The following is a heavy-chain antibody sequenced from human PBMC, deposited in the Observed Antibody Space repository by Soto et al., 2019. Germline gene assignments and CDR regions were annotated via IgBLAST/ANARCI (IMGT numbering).Heavy chain of an antibody. J-gene: IGHJ4*02. CDR2: ITSKTGDQ. V-gene: IGHV3-21*06. D-gene: IGHD3-22*01. CDR1: GFSFNKYS. Sequence: EVRLVESGGGLVKPGGSLRLSCAASGFSFNKYSMNWVRQAPGKGLEWVSSITSKTGDQYYADSVKGRFIISRDNTKNSLSLQVTSLRDDDTAVYCCARDLMPNDRGLGDLAYWGQGTLVTVSS. CDR3: ARDLMPNDRGLGDLAY.